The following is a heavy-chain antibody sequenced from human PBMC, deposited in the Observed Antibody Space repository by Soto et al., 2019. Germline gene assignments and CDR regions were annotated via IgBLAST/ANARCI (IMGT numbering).Heavy chain of an antibody. V-gene: IGHV3-21*01. CDR3: ASSSSLDY. CDR2: ISSSSSYI. CDR1: GXTFRSYR. Sequence: GSLVLSCAASGXTFRSYRVNWVRQAPGKGLEWVSSISSSSSYIYYADSVKGRFTIYSDNAKNSLYLQMNSLRAEDTAVYYCASSSSLDYWGQATLGTVS. J-gene: IGHJ4*02.